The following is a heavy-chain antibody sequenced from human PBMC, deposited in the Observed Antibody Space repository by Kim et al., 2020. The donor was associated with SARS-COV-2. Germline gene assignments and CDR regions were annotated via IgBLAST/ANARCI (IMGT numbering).Heavy chain of an antibody. D-gene: IGHD2-21*02. CDR1: GGSISSGDYY. J-gene: IGHJ4*02. CDR3: ARGPPIGGGDCYSH. V-gene: IGHV4-30-4*01. Sequence: SETLSLTCTVSGGSISSGDYYWGWIRQPPGKGLEWIGYIYYTGSTHYNPSLNSRVTISIDTSKTQFSLKVSSVTAADTAVYYCARGPPIGGGDCYSHWGQGTLVTVSS. CDR2: IYYTGST.